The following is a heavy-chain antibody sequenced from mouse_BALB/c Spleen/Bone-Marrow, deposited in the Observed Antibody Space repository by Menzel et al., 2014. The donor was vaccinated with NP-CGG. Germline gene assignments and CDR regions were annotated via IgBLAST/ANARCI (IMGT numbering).Heavy chain of an antibody. Sequence: EVQGVESGGGLVQPGGSLKLSCAASGFDFSRXWXSWVXQAPXXGXXWXXXIXPDSSTINYTPSLKDKFIISRDNAKNTLYLQMSKVRSEDTALYYCALLGYYGYFNVWGAGTTVTVSS. D-gene: IGHD2-2*01. CDR1: GFDFSRXW. V-gene: IGHV4-1*02. CDR3: ALLGYYGYFNV. J-gene: IGHJ1*01. CDR2: IXPDSSTI.